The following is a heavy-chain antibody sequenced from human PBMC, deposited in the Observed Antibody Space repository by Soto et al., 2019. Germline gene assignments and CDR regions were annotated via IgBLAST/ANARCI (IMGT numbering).Heavy chain of an antibody. D-gene: IGHD2-15*01. Sequence: QVQLVESGGGLVKPGGSLRLSCAASGFTFSDYYMSWIRQAPGKGLEWVSYISSSSSYTNYADSVKGRFTISRDNAKNXLXXQMNSLRAEDTAVYYCARDGDIVVVVAATHDAFDIWGQGTMVTVSS. V-gene: IGHV3-11*05. CDR3: ARDGDIVVVVAATHDAFDI. J-gene: IGHJ3*02. CDR1: GFTFSDYY. CDR2: ISSSSSYT.